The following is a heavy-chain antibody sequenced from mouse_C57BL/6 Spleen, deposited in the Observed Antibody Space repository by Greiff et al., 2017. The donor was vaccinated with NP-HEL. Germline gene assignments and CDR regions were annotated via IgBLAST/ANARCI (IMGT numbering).Heavy chain of an antibody. CDR2: IDPEDGET. CDR1: GFNIKDYY. V-gene: IGHV14-2*01. CDR3: APPPSEAWFAY. J-gene: IGHJ3*01. Sequence: VHVKQSGAELVKPGASVKLSCTASGFNIKDYYMHWVKQRTEQGLEWIGRIDPEDGETKYAPKFQGKATITADTSSNTAYRQLSSLTSEDTAVYYCAPPPSEAWFAYWGQGTLVTVSA.